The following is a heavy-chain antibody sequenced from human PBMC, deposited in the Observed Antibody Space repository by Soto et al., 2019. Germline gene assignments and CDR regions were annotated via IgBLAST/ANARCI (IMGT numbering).Heavy chain of an antibody. J-gene: IGHJ6*02. CDR3: ARDRYCSSTSCSFYGMDV. CDR1: GFTFSSYA. CDR2: ISYDGSNK. D-gene: IGHD2-2*01. Sequence: QVQLVESGGGVVQPGRSLRLSCAASGFTFSSYAMHWVRQAPGKGLEWVAVISYDGSNKCYADSVKGRFTISRDNSKNTLYLQMNSLRAEDTAVYYCARDRYCSSTSCSFYGMDVWGQGTTVTVSS. V-gene: IGHV3-30-3*01.